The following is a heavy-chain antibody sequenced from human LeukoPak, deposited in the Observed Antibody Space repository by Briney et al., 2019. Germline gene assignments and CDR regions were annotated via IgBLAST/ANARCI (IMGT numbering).Heavy chain of an antibody. J-gene: IGHJ4*02. D-gene: IGHD3-9*01. Sequence: RGSLRLSCAASGFTFSSYGMHWVRQAPGKGLEWVAVIWYDGSNKYYADSVKGRFTISRDNSKNTLYLQMNSLGAEDTAVYYCARDWYDILTGYYNDYFDYWGQGTLVTVSS. CDR2: IWYDGSNK. V-gene: IGHV3-33*01. CDR3: ARDWYDILTGYYNDYFDY. CDR1: GFTFSSYG.